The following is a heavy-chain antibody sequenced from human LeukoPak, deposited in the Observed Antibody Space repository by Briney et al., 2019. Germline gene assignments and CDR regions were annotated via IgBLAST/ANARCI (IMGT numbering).Heavy chain of an antibody. CDR1: GFTFSNYG. CDR3: AKDPGIAAADY. D-gene: IGHD6-13*01. V-gene: IGHV3-30*18. J-gene: IGHJ4*02. Sequence: PGRSLRLSCAASGFTFSNYGIHWVRQAPGKGLEWVAVISYDGSNKYYADSVKGRFTISRDNSKNTLYLQMNSLRPEDTAVYYCAKDPGIAAADYWGQGTLVTVSS. CDR2: ISYDGSNK.